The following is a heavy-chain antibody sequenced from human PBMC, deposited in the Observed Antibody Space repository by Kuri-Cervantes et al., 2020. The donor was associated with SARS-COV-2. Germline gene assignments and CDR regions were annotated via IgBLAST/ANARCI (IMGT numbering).Heavy chain of an antibody. CDR2: IRSKAYGGTT. CDR3: TTDLKPWRADY. V-gene: IGHV3-49*04. CDR1: GFTFGDYA. Sequence: GGSLRLSCTASGFTFGDYAMSWVRQAPGKGLEWVGFIRSKAYGGTTEYAASVKGRFTISRDDSKNTLYLQMNGLKTEDTAVYYCTTDLKPWRADYWGQGTLVTVSS. J-gene: IGHJ4*02. D-gene: IGHD3-3*01.